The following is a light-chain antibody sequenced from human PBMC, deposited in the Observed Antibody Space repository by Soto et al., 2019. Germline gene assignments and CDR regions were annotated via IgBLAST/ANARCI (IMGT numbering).Light chain of an antibody. CDR3: QQYGGSPPYT. CDR1: QSVSSTY. V-gene: IGKV3-20*01. Sequence: EIVLTQSPGTLSLSPGERATLSCRASQSVSSTYLAWYQHKPGQAPRLLIYGASSRDTGIPDRFSGSGSGTHFTLTISRLEPEDFALYYCQQYGGSPPYTFGQGTKLEIK. J-gene: IGKJ2*01. CDR2: GAS.